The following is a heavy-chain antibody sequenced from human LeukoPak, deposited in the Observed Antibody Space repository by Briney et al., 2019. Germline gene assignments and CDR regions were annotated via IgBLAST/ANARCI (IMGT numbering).Heavy chain of an antibody. J-gene: IGHJ5*02. CDR2: IYRSGST. D-gene: IGHD3-10*01. Sequence: PSGTLSLTCAVSGGSISSSNWWSWVRQPPGKGLEWIGEIYRSGSTNYNPSLKSRVTISVDKSKNQFSLKLSSVTAADTAVYYRARDRVVRGVIESWFDPWGQGTLVTVSS. CDR1: GGSISSSNW. V-gene: IGHV4-4*02. CDR3: ARDRVVRGVIESWFDP.